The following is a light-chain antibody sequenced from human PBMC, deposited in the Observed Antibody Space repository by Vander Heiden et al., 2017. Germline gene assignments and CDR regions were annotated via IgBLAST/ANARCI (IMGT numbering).Light chain of an antibody. Sequence: DIQMTQSPSSLSASVGDRVTITCRASQSISSYLNWYQQKPGKAPKLLICAASSLQSGVPSRFSGSGSGTDFTLTISSLQPEDFATYYCQQSYSTPPAWTFGQGTKVEIK. CDR2: AAS. CDR1: QSISSY. J-gene: IGKJ1*01. V-gene: IGKV1-39*01. CDR3: QQSYSTPPAWT.